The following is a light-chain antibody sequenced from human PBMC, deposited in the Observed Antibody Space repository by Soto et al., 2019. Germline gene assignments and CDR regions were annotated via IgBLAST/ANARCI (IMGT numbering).Light chain of an antibody. CDR2: GAS. J-gene: IGKJ1*01. V-gene: IGKV3-15*01. CDR3: QQYDDWPRT. CDR1: QSVPTN. Sequence: ERVMTQSPAPLSVFPGERATLSCRASQSVPTNLAWYQQTPAQAPRLLIYGASTRATGIPDRFRGSGSGTEFTLTISSLQSEDFASYYCQQYDDWPRTFGQGTKVDIK.